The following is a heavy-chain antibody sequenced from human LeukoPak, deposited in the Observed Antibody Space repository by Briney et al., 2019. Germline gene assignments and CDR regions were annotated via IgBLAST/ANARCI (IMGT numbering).Heavy chain of an antibody. Sequence: PSETLSLTCTVSGGSISSSDYYWGWIRKPPGERLEWIGTIYYNGNTYYNPSLQSRVIISVDTSKNQFSLKLTSVTAPDTAVYYCARTVGTHRFDYWGQGILVTVSS. CDR1: GGSISSSDYY. CDR3: ARTVGTHRFDY. D-gene: IGHD4-23*01. J-gene: IGHJ4*02. V-gene: IGHV4-39*01. CDR2: IYYNGNT.